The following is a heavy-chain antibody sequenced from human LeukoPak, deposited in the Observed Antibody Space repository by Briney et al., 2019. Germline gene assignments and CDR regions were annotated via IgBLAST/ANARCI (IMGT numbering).Heavy chain of an antibody. CDR2: INPSGGST. CDR1: GYAFTSYY. Sequence: ASVKVSCKASGYAFTSYYMHRVRQAPGQGLEWMGIINPSGGSTSYAQKFQGRVTMTRDMSTSTVYMELSSLRSEDTAVYYCARVPLEAAAPYNWFDPWGQGTLVTVSS. CDR3: ARVPLEAAAPYNWFDP. D-gene: IGHD6-13*01. V-gene: IGHV1-46*01. J-gene: IGHJ5*02.